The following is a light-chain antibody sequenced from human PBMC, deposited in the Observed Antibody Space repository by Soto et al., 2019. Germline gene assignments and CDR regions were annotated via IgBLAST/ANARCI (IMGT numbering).Light chain of an antibody. CDR1: QSISSW. V-gene: IGKV1-5*01. J-gene: IGKJ1*01. CDR2: DAS. CDR3: QQYNSYQA. Sequence: DIQMTQSPSTLSASVGDRVTITCRASQSISSWLAWYQQKPRKAPKLLIYDASSLESGVPTRFSGSGSGTEFPLTISSLQPDDFATYYCQQYNSYQAFGQGTKVEIK.